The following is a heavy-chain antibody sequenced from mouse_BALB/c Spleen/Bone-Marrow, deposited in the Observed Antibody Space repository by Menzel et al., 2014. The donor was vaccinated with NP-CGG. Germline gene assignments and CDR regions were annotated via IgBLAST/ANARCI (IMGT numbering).Heavy chain of an antibody. CDR1: GYTFTSYW. CDR3: TRRLRY. Sequence: LQQSGSEVVRPGVSAKLSCKASGYTFTSYWMHWVKQRPGQGLEWIGNIYPGSGSTNYDEKFKSKATLTVDTSSSTAYMQLSSLTSEDSAVYYCTRRLRYWAQGTTLTVSS. J-gene: IGHJ2*01. V-gene: IGHV1S22*01. CDR2: IYPGSGST. D-gene: IGHD1-2*01.